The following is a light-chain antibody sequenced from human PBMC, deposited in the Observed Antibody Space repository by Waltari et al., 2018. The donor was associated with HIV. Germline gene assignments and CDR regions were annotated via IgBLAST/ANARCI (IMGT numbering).Light chain of an antibody. CDR3: ASFTGDNTVM. Sequence: AVTQPASVSGLHGQSTTISCTGDDTDFSLYNFVSWYQQPSGKPPRLILYDVDSRASVVSDRFSGSRSGNTASLTISGLRAEDEGHYYCASFTGDNTVMFGGGTEVTVL. CDR1: DTDFSLYNF. V-gene: IGLV2-14*03. J-gene: IGLJ3*02. CDR2: DVD.